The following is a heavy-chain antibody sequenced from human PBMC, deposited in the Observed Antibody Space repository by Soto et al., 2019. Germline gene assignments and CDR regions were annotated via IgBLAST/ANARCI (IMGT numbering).Heavy chain of an antibody. V-gene: IGHV3-49*03. CDR2: IRSKAYGGTT. D-gene: IGHD6-13*01. CDR3: TRVEPAGISSTAY. J-gene: IGHJ4*02. Sequence: PGGSLRLSCTASGFTFGDYAINWFRQAPGKGLEWVGFIRSKAYGGTTEYAASVKRRFTISRDDSKGIAYLQMDNLKTEDTAMNFCTRVEPAGISSTAYWGQGTLVTVSS. CDR1: GFTFGDYA.